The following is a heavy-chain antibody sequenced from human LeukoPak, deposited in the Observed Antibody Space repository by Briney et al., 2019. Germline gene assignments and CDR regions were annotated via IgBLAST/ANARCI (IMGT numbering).Heavy chain of an antibody. J-gene: IGHJ5*02. Sequence: SVKVSCKASGGTFSSYAISWGRQAPRQGREWRGRIIPIFGIANYAQKFQGRVTITADKSTSTAYMELSSLRSEDTAVYYCAGDQIVVVPAAYNWFDPWGQGTLVTVSS. CDR1: GGTFSSYA. CDR3: AGDQIVVVPAAYNWFDP. D-gene: IGHD2-2*01. V-gene: IGHV1-69*04. CDR2: IIPIFGIA.